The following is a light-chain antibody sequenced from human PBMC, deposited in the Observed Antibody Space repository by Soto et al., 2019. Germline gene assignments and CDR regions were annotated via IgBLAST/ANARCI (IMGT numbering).Light chain of an antibody. CDR3: QSHDSSLSGYV. V-gene: IGLV1-40*01. CDR1: RSNIGAGYD. CDR2: GDI. J-gene: IGLJ7*01. Sequence: QSVLTQPPSVSGAPGQRVTISCTGSRSNIGAGYDVHWYQQFPGTAPKLLIYGDINRPSGVPDRFSGSRSGSSASLAITGLLPEDEADYYCQSHDSSLSGYVFGGGTQRTGL.